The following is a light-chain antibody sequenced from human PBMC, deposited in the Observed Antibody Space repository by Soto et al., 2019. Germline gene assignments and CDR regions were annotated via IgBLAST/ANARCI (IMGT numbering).Light chain of an antibody. CDR3: QQYGSSPIT. CDR1: QSLCSD. Sequence: IVMTQSPATLSVSPGERATLSCRASQSLCSDLAWYQQKPGLAPRLLIYDASSRATGIPDRFSGSGSGTDFTLTISRLEPEDFAVYYCQQYGSSPITFGQGTRLEIK. V-gene: IGKV3D-20*01. J-gene: IGKJ5*01. CDR2: DAS.